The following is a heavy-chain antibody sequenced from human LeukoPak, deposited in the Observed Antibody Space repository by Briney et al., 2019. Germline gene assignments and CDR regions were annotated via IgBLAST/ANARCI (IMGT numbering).Heavy chain of an antibody. D-gene: IGHD2-2*01. Sequence: GGSLRLSCAASGFTFSSYGMHWVRQAPGKGLEWVAFIRYDGSNKYYADSVKGRFTISRDNSKNTLYLQMNSLRAEDTAVYYCAGNIVVVPAACFDYWGQGTLVTVSS. V-gene: IGHV3-30*02. CDR3: AGNIVVVPAACFDY. J-gene: IGHJ4*02. CDR2: IRYDGSNK. CDR1: GFTFSSYG.